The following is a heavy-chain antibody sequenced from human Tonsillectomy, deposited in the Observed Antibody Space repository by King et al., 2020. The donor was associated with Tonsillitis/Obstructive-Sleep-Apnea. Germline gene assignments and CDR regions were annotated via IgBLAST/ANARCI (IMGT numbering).Heavy chain of an antibody. D-gene: IGHD1-26*01. V-gene: IGHV3-9*01. CDR3: AKDLVGELQGGYAFDI. CDR2: ISWNSGNI. J-gene: IGHJ3*02. Sequence: VQLVESGGGLIQPGRSLRLSCAASGFTFEDYAMHWVRQAPGKGLEWVSSISWNSGNIGYADSVKGRFTISRDNAKNSLYLQMNSLRAEDTALYYCAKDLVGELQGGYAFDIWGQGTMVTVSS. CDR1: GFTFEDYA.